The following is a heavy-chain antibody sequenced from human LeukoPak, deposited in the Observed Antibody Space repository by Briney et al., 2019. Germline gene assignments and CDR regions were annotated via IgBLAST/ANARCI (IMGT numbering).Heavy chain of an antibody. D-gene: IGHD6-19*01. J-gene: IGHJ5*02. Sequence: ASVKVSCKASGYTFTGYYIHWVRQAPGQGLEWLGWINSNRGDTKYAPRFQGRVTMTRDASISTAYMDLSSLRSDDTAVYYCARSSSGWYSWFDPWGQGTLVTVSS. CDR3: ARSSSGWYSWFDP. CDR2: INSNRGDT. V-gene: IGHV1-2*02. CDR1: GYTFTGYY.